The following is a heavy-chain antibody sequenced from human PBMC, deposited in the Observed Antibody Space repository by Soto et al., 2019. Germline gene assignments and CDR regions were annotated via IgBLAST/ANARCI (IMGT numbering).Heavy chain of an antibody. J-gene: IGHJ5*02. CDR2: IFYSGTT. V-gene: IGHV4-39*01. Sequence: QLQLQESGPGLVKPSETLSLTCTVSGGSISSSNYYWGWIRQPPGKGLQWIGSIFYSGTTYYNPSLKSRVTISVDTSKNQFSLKLNSVTAADTAVYYCARRPSTSSPLNWFDPWGQGTLVTVSS. CDR1: GGSISSSNYY. CDR3: ARRPSTSSPLNWFDP. D-gene: IGHD6-6*01.